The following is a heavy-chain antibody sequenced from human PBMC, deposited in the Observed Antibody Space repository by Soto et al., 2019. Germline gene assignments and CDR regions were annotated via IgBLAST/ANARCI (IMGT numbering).Heavy chain of an antibody. J-gene: IGHJ4*02. D-gene: IGHD6-13*01. CDR1: GFTFSSYG. CDR2: ISYDGSNK. V-gene: IGHV3-30*18. Sequence: PGGSLRLSCAASGFTFSSYGMHWVRQAPGKGLEWVAVISYDGSNKYYADSVKGRFTISRDNSKNTLYLQMNSLRAEDTAVYYCAKGGDSSSWYSFDYWGQGTLVTVSS. CDR3: AKGGDSSSWYSFDY.